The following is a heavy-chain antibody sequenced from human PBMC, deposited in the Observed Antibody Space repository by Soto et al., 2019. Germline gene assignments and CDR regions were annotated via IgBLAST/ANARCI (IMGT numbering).Heavy chain of an antibody. CDR3: AKEPLATISWVDY. J-gene: IGHJ4*02. Sequence: CGSLRRSCAASRCTFSSYAMSWARQAPGKGLEWVSAISGSGGSTYYADSVKGRFTISRDNSKNTLYLQMNSLSAQDTAVYYCAKEPLATISWVDYWGQGTLVTVSS. D-gene: IGHD5-12*01. V-gene: IGHV3-23*01. CDR2: ISGSGGST. CDR1: RCTFSSYA.